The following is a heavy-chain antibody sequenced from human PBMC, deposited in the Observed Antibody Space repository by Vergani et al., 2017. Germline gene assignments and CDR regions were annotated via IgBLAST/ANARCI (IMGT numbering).Heavy chain of an antibody. Sequence: QVQLVQSGAEVKKPGSSVKVSCKASGGTFSSYAISWVRQAPGQGLEWMGWINTNTGNPTYAQGFTGRFVFSLYTSVSTAYLQISSLKAEDTAVYYCARVYCSSTSCYADYYYYGMDVWGQGTTVTVSS. J-gene: IGHJ6*02. CDR1: GGTFSSYA. D-gene: IGHD2-2*01. V-gene: IGHV7-4-1*02. CDR3: ARVYCSSTSCYADYYYYGMDV. CDR2: INTNTGNP.